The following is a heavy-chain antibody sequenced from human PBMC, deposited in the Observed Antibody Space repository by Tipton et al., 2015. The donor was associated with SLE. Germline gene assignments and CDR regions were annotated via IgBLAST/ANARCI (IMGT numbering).Heavy chain of an antibody. V-gene: IGHV3-74*01. CDR3: ARIHYYGSGSRDY. CDR2: IDSDGTIT. Sequence: SLRLSCIASGFTFTSYAMHWVRQAPGKGLMWVSRIDSDGTITNYADTVKGRFTISRDNAKDTLYLQMNSLRAEDTAVYYCARIHYYGSGSRDYWGQGTLVTVSS. CDR1: GFTFTSYA. D-gene: IGHD3-10*01. J-gene: IGHJ4*02.